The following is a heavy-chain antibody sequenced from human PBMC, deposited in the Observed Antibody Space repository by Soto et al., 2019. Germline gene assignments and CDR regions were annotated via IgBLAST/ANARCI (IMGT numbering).Heavy chain of an antibody. CDR1: GGSISSGGYY. Sequence: PSETLSLTCTVSGGSISSGGYYWSWIRQHPGKGLEWIGYIYYSGSTYYNPSLKSRVTISVDTSKNQFSLKLSSVTAADTAVYYCARAPVGIRRNYYYGMDVWGQGTTVTVSS. D-gene: IGHD2-21*01. CDR3: ARAPVGIRRNYYYGMDV. J-gene: IGHJ6*02. V-gene: IGHV4-31*03. CDR2: IYYSGST.